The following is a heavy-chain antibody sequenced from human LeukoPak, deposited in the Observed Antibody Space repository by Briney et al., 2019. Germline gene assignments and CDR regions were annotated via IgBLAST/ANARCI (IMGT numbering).Heavy chain of an antibody. CDR3: ATTTVHDAFDI. V-gene: IGHV4-39*01. Sequence: SETLSLTCAVSGASISSSSYYWGWIRQSPGKGLEWIGSVYSSGTTYYNPSLTSRVSISVDTSKNQFSLKLRSGTAADTAVYYCATTTVHDAFDIWGQGTMVTVSS. D-gene: IGHD4-17*01. CDR2: VYSSGTT. J-gene: IGHJ3*02. CDR1: GASISSSSYY.